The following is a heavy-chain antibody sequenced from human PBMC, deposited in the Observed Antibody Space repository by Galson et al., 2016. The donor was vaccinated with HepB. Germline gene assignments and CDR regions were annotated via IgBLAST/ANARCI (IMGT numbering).Heavy chain of an antibody. CDR1: GYTFTSFD. CDR2: MKPSTGDT. Sequence: SVKVSCKASGYTFTSFDINWVRQATGQGLEWMGWMKPSTGDTGYAREFQGRVTMTRNTSISTAYMELNSLRSEDTAVYFCARGVTMIQGTIYDAFDILGQGTKVTVSA. CDR3: ARGVTMIQGTIYDAFDI. D-gene: IGHD3-22*01. J-gene: IGHJ3*02. V-gene: IGHV1-8*02.